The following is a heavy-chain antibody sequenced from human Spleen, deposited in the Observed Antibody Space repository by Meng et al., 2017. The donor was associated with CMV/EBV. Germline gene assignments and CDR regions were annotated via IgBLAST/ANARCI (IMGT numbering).Heavy chain of an antibody. CDR1: GGTFSSYA. V-gene: IGHV1-69*05. CDR3: ARDGRFYGMDV. J-gene: IGHJ6*02. Sequence: SVKVSCKASGGTFSSYAISWVRQAPGQGLEWMGGSIPMFGTANYAQKFQGRVTITTDESTSTAYMELSRLRSEDTAVYYCARDGRFYGMDVWGQGTTVTVSS. CDR2: SIPMFGTA.